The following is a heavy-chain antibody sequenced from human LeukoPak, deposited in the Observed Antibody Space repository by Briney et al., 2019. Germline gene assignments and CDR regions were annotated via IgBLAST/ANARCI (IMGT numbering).Heavy chain of an antibody. D-gene: IGHD3-3*01. CDR3: ARGGFFGRAGDAFDI. Sequence: ASVKVSCKASGYTFTGYYMHWVRQAPGQGLEWMGRINPNSGGTNYAQKFQGRVTMTRDTFISTAYMELSRLRSDDTAVYYCARGGFFGRAGDAFDIWGQGTMVTVSS. CDR2: INPNSGGT. CDR1: GYTFTGYY. J-gene: IGHJ3*02. V-gene: IGHV1-2*06.